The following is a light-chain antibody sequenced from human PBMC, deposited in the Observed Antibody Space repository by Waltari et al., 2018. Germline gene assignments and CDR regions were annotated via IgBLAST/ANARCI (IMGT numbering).Light chain of an antibody. CDR2: EVS. J-gene: IGLJ2*01. Sequence: QSALTQPASVSGSPGQSITISCTGTSSDVGGYNYVSWYQQHPGKAPKLMIYEVSNRPSGVSKRFSGSKPGNTASLTISVLQAEDEADYYCSSYTSSSTYVVFGGGTKLTVL. CDR1: SSDVGGYNY. CDR3: SSYTSSSTYVV. V-gene: IGLV2-14*01.